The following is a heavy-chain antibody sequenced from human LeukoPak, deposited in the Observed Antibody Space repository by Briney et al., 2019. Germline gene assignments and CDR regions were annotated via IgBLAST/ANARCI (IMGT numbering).Heavy chain of an antibody. D-gene: IGHD2-15*01. CDR3: AKGRGLSVAPRTDGDY. CDR1: GFTFSSYG. CDR2: ISHDGSNK. Sequence: GGSLRLSCAASGFTFSSYGMHWVRQAPGKGLEWVAVISHDGSNKYYADSVKGRFTISRDNSKNTLYLQMNSLRAEDTAVYYCAKGRGLSVAPRTDGDYWGQGTLVTVSS. J-gene: IGHJ4*02. V-gene: IGHV3-30*18.